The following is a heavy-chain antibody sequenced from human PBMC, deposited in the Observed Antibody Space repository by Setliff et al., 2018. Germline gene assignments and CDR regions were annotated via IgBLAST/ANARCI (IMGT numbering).Heavy chain of an antibody. J-gene: IGHJ4*02. Sequence: GESLKISCAASGFTFDRYAMSWVRQAPGKGLEWVSTISSGGDVTNYAESVKGRFTISRDDSKNTLCLQMNSLRAEDTAVYYCAKGGRLHKTDYWGQGALVTVSS. D-gene: IGHD4-4*01. V-gene: IGHV3-23*01. CDR1: GFTFDRYA. CDR2: ISSGGDVT. CDR3: AKGGRLHKTDY.